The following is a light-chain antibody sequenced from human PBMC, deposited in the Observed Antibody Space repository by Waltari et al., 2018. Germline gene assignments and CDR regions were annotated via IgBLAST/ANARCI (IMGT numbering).Light chain of an antibody. CDR3: GADHGSGSRFVYV. J-gene: IGLJ1*01. V-gene: IGLV9-49*03. Sequence: QPVLTQPPSASASLGASVTLTCTLSSRYRNYNVRWYQQTPGKGPRFVSRVGTGGIVGSKGDGIPDRFSVLGSGLNRYLTIKNIQEEDESDYHCGADHGSGSRFVYVFGTGTKVTVL. CDR1: SRYRNYN. CDR2: VGTGGIVG.